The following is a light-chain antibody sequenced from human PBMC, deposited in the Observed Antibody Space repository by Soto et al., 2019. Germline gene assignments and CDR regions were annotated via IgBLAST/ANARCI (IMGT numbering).Light chain of an antibody. J-gene: IGKJ1*01. CDR2: KAS. V-gene: IGKV1-5*03. CDR1: QTIDSW. Sequence: DIQMTQSPSTLSASVGDRVTITCRAIQTIDSWLDWYQQRPGKPPNLLIYKASTLASGVPSRFSGSGSGTEFTLTINSLQPDDFATYYCQQYHIYSGTFGQGTKVDIK. CDR3: QQYHIYSGT.